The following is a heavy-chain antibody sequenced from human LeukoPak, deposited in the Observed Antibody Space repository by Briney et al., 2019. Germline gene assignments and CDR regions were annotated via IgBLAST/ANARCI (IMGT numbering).Heavy chain of an antibody. Sequence: GESLKISCKGSGYIFTSYWIGWVRQMPGKGLEWMGIIYPGDSDTRYSPSFQGQVTISADKSISTAYLQWSGLKASDTAIYYCARTSALSPGSRSYAFDIWGQGTMVTVSS. CDR3: ARTSALSPGSRSYAFDI. J-gene: IGHJ3*02. D-gene: IGHD3-10*01. CDR2: IYPGDSDT. CDR1: GYIFTSYW. V-gene: IGHV5-51*01.